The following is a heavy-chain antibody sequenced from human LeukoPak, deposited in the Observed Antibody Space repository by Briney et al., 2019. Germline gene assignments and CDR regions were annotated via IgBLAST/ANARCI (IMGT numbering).Heavy chain of an antibody. J-gene: IGHJ4*02. CDR2: INPNSGGT. D-gene: IGHD2-15*01. Sequence: ASVNVSCKASGYTFTGYYMHWVRQAPGQGLEWMGRINPNSGGTNYAQKFQGRVTMTRDTSISTAYMELSRLRSDDTAVYYCATGAPYCSGGSCFDYWGQGTLVTVSS. CDR3: ATGAPYCSGGSCFDY. V-gene: IGHV1-2*06. CDR1: GYTFTGYY.